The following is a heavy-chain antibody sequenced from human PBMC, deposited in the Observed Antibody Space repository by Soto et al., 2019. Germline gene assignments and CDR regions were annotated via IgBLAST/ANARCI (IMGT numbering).Heavy chain of an antibody. D-gene: IGHD3-22*01. CDR1: GGSISSGDYY. CDR2: IYYSGST. J-gene: IGHJ4*02. V-gene: IGHV4-30-4*01. CDR3: TSGTESSGYCCFGF. Sequence: SETLSLTCTVSGGSISSGDYYWSWIRQPPGKGLEWIGYIYYSGSTYYNPSLKSRVTISVDTSKNQFSLKLSSVTAADTAVYYCTSGTESSGYCCFGFWGQGTLVTVSS.